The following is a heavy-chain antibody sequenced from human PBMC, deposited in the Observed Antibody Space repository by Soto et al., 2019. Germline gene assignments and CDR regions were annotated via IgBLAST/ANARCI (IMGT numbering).Heavy chain of an antibody. J-gene: IGHJ5*02. CDR1: GYSISSGYY. V-gene: IGHV4-38-2*01. D-gene: IGHD2-8*01. Sequence: NPSETLSLTCAVSGYSISSGYYWGWIRQPPGKGLEWIGSIYHSGSTYYNPSLKSRVTISVDTSKNQFSLKLSSVTAADTAVYYCARVGVRANWFDPWGQGTLVT. CDR3: ARVGVRANWFDP. CDR2: IYHSGST.